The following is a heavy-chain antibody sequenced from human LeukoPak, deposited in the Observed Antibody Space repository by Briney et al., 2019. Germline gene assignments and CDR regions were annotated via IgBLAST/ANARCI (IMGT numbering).Heavy chain of an antibody. CDR3: ARADCSTTSCPMDV. V-gene: IGHV4-59*01. Sequence: SESLSLTCTVSGGSISSYYWTWVRQPPGKGLEWIGYIYFPGSTNYNPSLKSRVTMSVDTSNNHFSLRLTSVTAADTAVYYCARADCSTTSCPMDVWGQGTTVTVSS. D-gene: IGHD2-2*01. J-gene: IGHJ6*02. CDR2: IYFPGST. CDR1: GGSISSYY.